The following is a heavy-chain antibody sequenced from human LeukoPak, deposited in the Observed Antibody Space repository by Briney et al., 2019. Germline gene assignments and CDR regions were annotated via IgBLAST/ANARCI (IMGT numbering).Heavy chain of an antibody. J-gene: IGHJ6*02. CDR2: ISSSSSYI. CDR1: GFTFSSYS. D-gene: IGHD6-19*01. CDR3: ARGTPSSSGWLYYGMDV. V-gene: IGHV3-21*01. Sequence: GGSLRLSCAASGFTFSSYSMNWVRQAPGKGLEWVSSISSSSSYIYYADSVKGRFTISRDNAKNSLYLQMNSLGAEDTAVYYCARGTPSSSGWLYYGMDVWGQGTTVTVSS.